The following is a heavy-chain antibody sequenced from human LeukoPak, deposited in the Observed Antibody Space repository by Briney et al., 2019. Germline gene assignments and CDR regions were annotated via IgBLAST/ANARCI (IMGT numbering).Heavy chain of an antibody. Sequence: ASVKVSRKASGYTFTSYDINWVRQATRQGLEWMGWMNPNSGNTGYAQKFQGRVTMTRNTSISTAYMELSSLRSEDTAVYYCASTHPINRAAAESSDAFDIWGQGTMVTVSS. CDR3: ASTHPINRAAAESSDAFDI. D-gene: IGHD6-13*01. CDR1: GYTFTSYD. V-gene: IGHV1-8*01. CDR2: MNPNSGNT. J-gene: IGHJ3*02.